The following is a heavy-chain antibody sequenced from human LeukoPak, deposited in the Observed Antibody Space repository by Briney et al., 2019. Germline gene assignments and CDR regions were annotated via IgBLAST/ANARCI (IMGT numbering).Heavy chain of an antibody. D-gene: IGHD6-19*01. CDR1: GYTFTGYY. V-gene: IGHV1-2*02. Sequence: ASVKVSCKASGYTFTGYYIHWVRQAPGQGLEWMGWINLNSGGTNYAQKFQGRVTMTRDTSISTAYMELSRLRSDDTAVYYCARMMAGYYYYMDVWGKGTTVTVSS. CDR2: INLNSGGT. CDR3: ARMMAGYYYYMDV. J-gene: IGHJ6*03.